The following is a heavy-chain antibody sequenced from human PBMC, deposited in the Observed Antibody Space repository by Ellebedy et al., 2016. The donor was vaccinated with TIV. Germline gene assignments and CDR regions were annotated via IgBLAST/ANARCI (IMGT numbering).Heavy chain of an antibody. Sequence: AASVKVSCKASGYTFTDHYIHWVRRAPGQGPEWMGWIHPNGGGTRYSERVQGRVIITTDTSVRTVYMELSGLTFDDTAVYYCARDPSGIRFQHGVGSFYGMDVWGQGTTGAVSS. CDR1: GYTFTDHY. CDR2: IHPNGGGT. CDR3: ARDPSGIRFQHGVGSFYGMDV. D-gene: IGHD1-26*01. J-gene: IGHJ6*02. V-gene: IGHV1-2*02.